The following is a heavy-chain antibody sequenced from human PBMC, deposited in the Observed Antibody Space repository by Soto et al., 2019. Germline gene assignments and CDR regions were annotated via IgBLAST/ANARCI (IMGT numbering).Heavy chain of an antibody. CDR1: GGTFSSYA. Sequence: QVQLVQSGAEVKTPGSSVKVSCKASGGTFSSYAISWVRQAPGQGLEWMGGIIPISDTTNYAQKFQGRVTLTADECTSTVYMDRSSVRYEDTAVYYCARSQGSSTSLEIYYYYFYGMNVWGQGNTVTVSS. D-gene: IGHD2-2*01. CDR2: IIPISDTT. V-gene: IGHV1-69*01. J-gene: IGHJ6*02. CDR3: ARSQGSSTSLEIYYYYFYGMNV.